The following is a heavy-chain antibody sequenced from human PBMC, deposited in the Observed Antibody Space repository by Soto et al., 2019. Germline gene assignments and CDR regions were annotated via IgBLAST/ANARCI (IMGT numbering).Heavy chain of an antibody. CDR1: GGSVNSNNYY. CDR2: IYYDGST. J-gene: IGHJ4*02. CDR3: AKVVVAATRHTDFDS. Sequence: SETLSLICTVSGGSVNSNNYYWAWIRQPPGKVLAWIASIYYDGSTYYNPSLKSRVSISVDTSKNHFSLKLSSATAADTAVYYCAKVVVAATRHTDFDSWGQGTLVTVSS. D-gene: IGHD2-15*01. V-gene: IGHV4-39*02.